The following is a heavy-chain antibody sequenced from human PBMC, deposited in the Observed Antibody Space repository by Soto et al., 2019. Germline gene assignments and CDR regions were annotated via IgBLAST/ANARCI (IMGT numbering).Heavy chain of an antibody. D-gene: IGHD5-18*01. V-gene: IGHV4-59*01. J-gene: IGHJ4*02. Sequence: SETLSLTCTVSGGSISSYYWSWIQQPPGKGLEWIGYIYYSGSTNYNPSLKSRVTISVDTSKNQFSLKLSSVTAADTAVYYCARESGYSYGTFDYWGQGTLVTVS. CDR1: GGSISSYY. CDR3: ARESGYSYGTFDY. CDR2: IYYSGST.